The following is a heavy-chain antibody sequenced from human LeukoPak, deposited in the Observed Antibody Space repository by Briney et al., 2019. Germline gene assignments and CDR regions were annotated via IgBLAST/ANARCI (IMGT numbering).Heavy chain of an antibody. CDR1: GDTFSSYA. J-gene: IGHJ4*02. V-gene: IGHV1-69*05. D-gene: IGHD5-18*01. CDR3: ARVGYSYGYHYFDY. Sequence: ASVTVSCKASGDTFSSYAISWVRQAPGQGLEWMGGIIPIFGTANYAQKFQGRVTITTDESTSTAYMELSSLRSEDTAVYYCARVGYSYGYHYFDYWGQGTLVTVSS. CDR2: IIPIFGTA.